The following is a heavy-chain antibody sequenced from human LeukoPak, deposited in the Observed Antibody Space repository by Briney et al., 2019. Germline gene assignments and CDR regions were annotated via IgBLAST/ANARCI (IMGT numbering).Heavy chain of an antibody. D-gene: IGHD1-26*01. CDR1: GFTFSSYE. Sequence: GGSLRLSCAASGFTFSSYEMNWVRQAPGKGLEWVSYISSSGSTIYYADSVKGRFTISRDNSKNTLYLQMNSLRAEDTAVYYCAEMLLGGDAFDIWGQGTMVTVSS. V-gene: IGHV3-48*03. CDR2: ISSSGSTI. J-gene: IGHJ3*02. CDR3: AEMLLGGDAFDI.